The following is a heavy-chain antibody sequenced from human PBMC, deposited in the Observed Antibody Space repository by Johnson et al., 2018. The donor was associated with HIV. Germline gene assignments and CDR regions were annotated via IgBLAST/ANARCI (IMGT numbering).Heavy chain of an antibody. CDR2: IRNKPSSYST. Sequence: VQLVESGGGLVQPGGSLRLSCVGSGFSFSDHFMDWVRQAPGKGLEWVGRIRNKPSSYSTEYAASVKGRFIISRADSKSIAYLQMTSLKTEDTGVYYCARGGAYSSGWYDDAFDIWGQGTMVTVSS. V-gene: IGHV3-72*01. D-gene: IGHD6-19*01. CDR3: ARGGAYSSGWYDDAFDI. CDR1: GFSFSDHF. J-gene: IGHJ3*02.